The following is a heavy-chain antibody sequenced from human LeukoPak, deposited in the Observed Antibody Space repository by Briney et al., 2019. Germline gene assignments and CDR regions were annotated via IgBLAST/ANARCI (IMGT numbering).Heavy chain of an antibody. V-gene: IGHV3-23*01. J-gene: IGHJ6*03. CDR1: GFPFSSYW. Sequence: GGSLRLSCAASGFPFSSYWMVWIRQAPGKGLEWVSSISGSGDNMDYADSVKGRFTISRDNSENTLYLQMNSLRGEDTAVYYCARDGYSGSYYRLYYFFMDVWGKGTTVTVSS. CDR2: ISGSGDNM. D-gene: IGHD1-26*01. CDR3: ARDGYSGSYYRLYYFFMDV.